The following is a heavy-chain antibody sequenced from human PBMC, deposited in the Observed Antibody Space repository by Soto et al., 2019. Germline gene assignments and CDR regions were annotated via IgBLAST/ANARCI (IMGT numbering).Heavy chain of an antibody. CDR1: GGSISSSNW. CDR2: IYHSGST. J-gene: IGHJ4*02. Sequence: ASETLSLTCAVSGGSISSSNWWSWVRQPPGKGLEWIGEIYHSGSTNYNPSLKSRVTISVDKSKNQFSLKLSSVTAADTAVYYCARETNYDILTGGFDYWGQGTLVTVSS. CDR3: ARETNYDILTGGFDY. D-gene: IGHD3-9*01. V-gene: IGHV4-4*02.